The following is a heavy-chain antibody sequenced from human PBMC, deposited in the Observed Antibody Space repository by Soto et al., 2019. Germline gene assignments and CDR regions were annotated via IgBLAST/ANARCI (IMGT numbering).Heavy chain of an antibody. D-gene: IGHD1-26*01. V-gene: IGHV4-4*07. Sequence: PSGILSLTCSGSGVSISSHDWSWIRQPAVKGLEWIGHIYPSGTTNYNPSLKSGVTMSVDTSKNQFSLRLRSATAADTAVYYCARGGADRGQDTKWFEPWGQGTLVTVSS. CDR3: ARGGADRGQDTKWFEP. CDR2: IYPSGTT. CDR1: GVSISSHD. J-gene: IGHJ5*02.